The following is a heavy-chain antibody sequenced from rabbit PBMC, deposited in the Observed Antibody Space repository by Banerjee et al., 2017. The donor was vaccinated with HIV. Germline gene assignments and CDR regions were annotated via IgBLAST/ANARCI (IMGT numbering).Heavy chain of an antibody. V-gene: IGHV1S45*01. D-gene: IGHD4-1*01. CDR2: IDGGSTGST. Sequence: QEQLEESGGGLVKPGGTLTLTCKASGFSLSSNYYMCWVRQAPGKGLEWIACIDGGSTGSTAYASWAKGRFTISKTSSTTVTLQMTSLTAADTATYFCARDLAGAIGWNFNLWGPGTLVTVS. CDR3: ARDLAGAIGWNFNL. J-gene: IGHJ4*01. CDR1: GFSLSSNYY.